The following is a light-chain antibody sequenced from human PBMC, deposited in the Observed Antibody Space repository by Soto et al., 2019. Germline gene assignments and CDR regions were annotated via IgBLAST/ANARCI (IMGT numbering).Light chain of an antibody. Sequence: EVVLTQSPATLSLSPGESATLSCRTSHSDSDYLAWYQQKPGQAPRLLIYDASKRATGIPARFSGGGSETDFTLTISSLEPEDFAVYYCQQRADWPPRWAFGQGTKVDNK. J-gene: IGKJ1*01. CDR2: DAS. V-gene: IGKV3-11*01. CDR1: HSDSDY. CDR3: QQRADWPPRWA.